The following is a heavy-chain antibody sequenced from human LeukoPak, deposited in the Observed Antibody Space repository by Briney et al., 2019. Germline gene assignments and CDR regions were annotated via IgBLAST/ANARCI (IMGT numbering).Heavy chain of an antibody. CDR2: ISAYNGNT. CDR3: ANSAGGYGDYSYHLH. Sequence: GASVKVSCKASGYTFTSYGISWVRQAPGQGLEWMGWISAYNGNTNYAQKLQGRVTMTTDTSTSTAYMELRSLRSDDTAVYYCANSAGGYGDYSYHLHWGQGTLVTVSS. J-gene: IGHJ4*02. V-gene: IGHV1-18*01. CDR1: GYTFTSYG. D-gene: IGHD4-17*01.